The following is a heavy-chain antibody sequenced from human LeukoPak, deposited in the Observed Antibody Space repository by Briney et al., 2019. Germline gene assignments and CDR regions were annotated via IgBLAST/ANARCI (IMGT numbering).Heavy chain of an antibody. CDR1: GFTFGDYY. V-gene: IGHV3-11*01. CDR3: ARYYGSGFMDV. J-gene: IGHJ6*02. D-gene: IGHD3-10*01. Sequence: GGSLRLSCAASGFTFGDYYMSWIRQAPGKGMEWVSYISRGGSTTYYADSVKGRFTISRDNAKNSLFLQTNSLRGEDTAVYYCARYYGSGFMDVWGQGTTVTVS. CDR2: ISRGGSTT.